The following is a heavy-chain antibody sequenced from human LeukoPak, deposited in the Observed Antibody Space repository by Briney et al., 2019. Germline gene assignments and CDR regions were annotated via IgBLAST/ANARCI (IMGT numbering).Heavy chain of an antibody. D-gene: IGHD5-12*01. Sequence: GGSLRLSCAASGFTFSSYEMNWVRQAPGKGLEWVSYISSSGSTIYYADSVKGRFTISRDNSKNTLYLQMNSLRAEDTAVYYCAKDTVKVTTIRRVPHYMDVWGKGTTVTISS. V-gene: IGHV3-48*03. CDR3: AKDTVKVTTIRRVPHYMDV. J-gene: IGHJ6*03. CDR1: GFTFSSYE. CDR2: ISSSGSTI.